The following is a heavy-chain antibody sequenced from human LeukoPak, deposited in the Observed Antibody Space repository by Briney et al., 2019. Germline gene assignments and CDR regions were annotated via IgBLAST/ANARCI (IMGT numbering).Heavy chain of an antibody. CDR3: ARDGIAPPFDY. Sequence: XRTYYRSKWYNDYAVSVKSRITINPDTSKNQFSLQLNSVTPEDTAVYYCARDGIAPPFDYWGQGTLVTVSS. D-gene: IGHD1-26*01. J-gene: IGHJ4*02. V-gene: IGHV6-1*01. CDR2: TYYRSKWYN.